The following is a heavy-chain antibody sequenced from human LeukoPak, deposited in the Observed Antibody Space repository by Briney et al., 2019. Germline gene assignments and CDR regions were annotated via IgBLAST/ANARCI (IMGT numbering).Heavy chain of an antibody. V-gene: IGHV4-30-2*01. CDR1: GGSISSGGYS. D-gene: IGHD3-10*01. J-gene: IGHJ4*02. CDR3: AGLYGSGSYYDDY. CDR2: TYHSGST. Sequence: SQTLSLTCAVSGGSISSGGYSWSWIRQPPGKGLEWIGYTYHSGSTYYNPSLKSRVTISVDRSKNQFSLKLSSVTAADTAVYYCAGLYGSGSYYDDYWGQGTLVTVSS.